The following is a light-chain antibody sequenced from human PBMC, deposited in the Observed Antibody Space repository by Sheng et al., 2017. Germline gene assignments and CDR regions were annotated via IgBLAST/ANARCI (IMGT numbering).Light chain of an antibody. CDR3: QQRSNWPPWT. CDR2: DGS. Sequence: EIVLTQSPATLSLSPGETATLSCRASQTISRYLAWYQQKPGQAPRLLIYDGSDRATGIPDRFSGSGSGTDFTLTISNLEPEDFAVYYCQQRSNWPPWTFGQGTQVELK. V-gene: IGKV3-11*01. CDR1: QTISRY. J-gene: IGKJ1*01.